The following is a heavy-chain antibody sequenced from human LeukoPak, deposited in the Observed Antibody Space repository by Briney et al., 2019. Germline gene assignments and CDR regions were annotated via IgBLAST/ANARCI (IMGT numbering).Heavy chain of an antibody. Sequence: SETLSLTCTVSGGSISSSSYYWGWIRQPPGKGLEWIGSINYSGNTFYNPSLKSRVTISVDTSKNQFSLNLSSVTAADTAVYYCARRPQSYIDVWGKGTTVTASS. CDR1: GGSISSSSYY. J-gene: IGHJ6*03. V-gene: IGHV4-39*01. CDR3: ARRPQSYIDV. CDR2: INYSGNT.